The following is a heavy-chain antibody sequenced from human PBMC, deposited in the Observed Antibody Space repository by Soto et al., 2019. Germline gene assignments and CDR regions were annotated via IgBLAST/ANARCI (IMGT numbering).Heavy chain of an antibody. Sequence: SETLSLTCTVSGGSISSYYWSWIRQPPGKGLEWIGYIYYSGSTNYNPSLKSRVTISVDTSKNQFSLKLSSVTAADTAVYYCARRRSTWGYGTGYYYYYMDVWGKGTTVTVSS. D-gene: IGHD2-2*01. V-gene: IGHV4-59*08. CDR1: GGSISSYY. CDR2: IYYSGST. CDR3: ARRRSTWGYGTGYYYYYMDV. J-gene: IGHJ6*03.